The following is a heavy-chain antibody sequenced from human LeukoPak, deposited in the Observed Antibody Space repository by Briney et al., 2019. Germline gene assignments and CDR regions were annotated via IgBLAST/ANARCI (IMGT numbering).Heavy chain of an antibody. Sequence: KASETLSLTCAVYGGSFSGYYWSWIRQPPGKGLEWIGEINHSGSTNYNPSLKSRVTISVDKSKNQFSLKLSSVTAADTAVYYCARQGYISGQGFRNNWFDPWGQGSLVTVTS. J-gene: IGHJ5*02. D-gene: IGHD6-19*01. CDR1: GGSFSGYY. V-gene: IGHV4-34*01. CDR2: INHSGST. CDR3: ARQGYISGQGFRNNWFDP.